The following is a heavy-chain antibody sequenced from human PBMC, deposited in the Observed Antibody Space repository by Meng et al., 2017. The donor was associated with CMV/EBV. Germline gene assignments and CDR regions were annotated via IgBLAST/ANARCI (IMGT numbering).Heavy chain of an antibody. J-gene: IGHJ5*02. D-gene: IGHD2-2*01. CDR1: GGTFSSYA. Sequence: SVKVSCKASGGTFSSYAISWVRQAPGQGLEWMGGIIPIFGTANYAQKFQGRATITTDESTSTAYMELSSLRSEDAAVYYCARHHPAGYCSSTSCPQRWFDPWGQGTLVTVSS. V-gene: IGHV1-69*05. CDR2: IIPIFGTA. CDR3: ARHHPAGYCSSTSCPQRWFDP.